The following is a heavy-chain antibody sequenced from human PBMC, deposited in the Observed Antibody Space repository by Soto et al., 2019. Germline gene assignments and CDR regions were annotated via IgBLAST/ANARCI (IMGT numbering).Heavy chain of an antibody. D-gene: IGHD6-19*01. J-gene: IGHJ4*02. CDR1: GFTFSSYA. Sequence: EVQLLESGGGLVQPGGPLRLSCAASGFTFSSYAMSWVRQAPGKGLEWVSVISGSGGSTYYADSVKGRFTISRDNSKNTLYVQMNSLRAEDTAVYYCARRSSGWYFDYWGQGTLVTVSS. V-gene: IGHV3-23*01. CDR2: ISGSGGST. CDR3: ARRSSGWYFDY.